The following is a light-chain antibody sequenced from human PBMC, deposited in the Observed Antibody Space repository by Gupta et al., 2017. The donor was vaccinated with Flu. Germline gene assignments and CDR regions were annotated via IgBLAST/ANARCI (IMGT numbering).Light chain of an antibody. V-gene: IGKV1-39*01. J-gene: IGKJ1*01. CDR3: QQSYSNLRT. CDR1: QTISNV. CDR2: TAS. Sequence: GDRVTITCRASQTISNVLNWYQQKPGKAPKLLIYTASSLQTGVPSRFSGSGSGTDFTLTISSLQPEDFATYYCQQSYSNLRTFGQGTKVEIK.